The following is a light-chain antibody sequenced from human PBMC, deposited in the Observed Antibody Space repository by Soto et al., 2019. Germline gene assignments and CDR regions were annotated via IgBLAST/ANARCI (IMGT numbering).Light chain of an antibody. V-gene: IGLV2-14*01. J-gene: IGLJ1*01. Sequence: QSALTQPASVSGSPGQSITISCTGTSSDIGGYNYVSWYQQHPGEAPKLMIYDVSNRPSGVSNRFSGSKSGNTASLTISGLQAEDEAYYYCSSYTRSSTRVFGTGTKLTVL. CDR3: SSYTRSSTRV. CDR2: DVS. CDR1: SSDIGGYNY.